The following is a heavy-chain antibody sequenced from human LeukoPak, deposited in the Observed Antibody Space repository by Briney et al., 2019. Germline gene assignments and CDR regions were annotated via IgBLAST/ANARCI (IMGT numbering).Heavy chain of an antibody. J-gene: IGHJ5*02. CDR1: GFTFSSYG. D-gene: IGHD3-3*01. CDR3: AKDFATIFGVVYNWFDP. V-gene: IGHV3-30*02. Sequence: PGGSLRLSCAASGFTFSSYGMHWVRQAPGKGLEWVAFIRYDGSNKYNADSVKGRFTISRDNSKNTLYLQMNSLRAEDTAVYYCAKDFATIFGVVYNWFDPWGQGTLVTVSS. CDR2: IRYDGSNK.